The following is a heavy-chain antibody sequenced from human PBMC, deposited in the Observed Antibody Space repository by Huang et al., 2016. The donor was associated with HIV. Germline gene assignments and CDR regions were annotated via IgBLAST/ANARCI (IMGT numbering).Heavy chain of an antibody. D-gene: IGHD3-10*01. Sequence: QVQLVESGGGVVQPGGSLRLSCAASGFTFSSYGMHGVRQATGKGLEWVAFIRYDGSNKYYADAVRGRFTISRDNSKNTLYLQMNSLRAEDTAVYYCAKGSMANAFDIWGQGTMVTVSS. CDR3: AKGSMANAFDI. J-gene: IGHJ3*02. CDR1: GFTFSSYG. V-gene: IGHV3-30*02. CDR2: IRYDGSNK.